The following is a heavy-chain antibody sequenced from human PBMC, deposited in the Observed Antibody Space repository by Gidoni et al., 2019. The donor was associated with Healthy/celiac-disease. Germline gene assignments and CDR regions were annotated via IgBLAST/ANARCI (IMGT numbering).Heavy chain of an antibody. CDR1: GFTFSSYG. Sequence: QVQLVESGGGVVQPGRSLRLSCAASGFTFSSYGMHWVRQAPGKGLEWVAVISYDGSNKYYADSVKGRFTISRDNSKNTLYLQMNSLRAEDTAVYYCAKDEGAAVTTTDYWGQGTLVTVSS. CDR3: AKDEGAAVTTTDY. V-gene: IGHV3-30*18. J-gene: IGHJ4*02. CDR2: ISYDGSNK. D-gene: IGHD6-13*01.